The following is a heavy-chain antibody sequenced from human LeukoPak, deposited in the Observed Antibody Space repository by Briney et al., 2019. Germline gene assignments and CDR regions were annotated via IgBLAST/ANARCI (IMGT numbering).Heavy chain of an antibody. V-gene: IGHV4-59*01. D-gene: IGHD3-10*01. J-gene: IGHJ6*02. Sequence: SETLSHTCTVSGVSIRTYYWSWLRQPPGKGLEWIGYKSGAGRDLYNPSLKSRVTISVDTSKNQFSLKLSSVTAADTAVYYCARYGSGSYVYSMDVWGQGTTVTVPS. CDR2: KSGAGRD. CDR1: GVSIRTYY. CDR3: ARYGSGSYVYSMDV.